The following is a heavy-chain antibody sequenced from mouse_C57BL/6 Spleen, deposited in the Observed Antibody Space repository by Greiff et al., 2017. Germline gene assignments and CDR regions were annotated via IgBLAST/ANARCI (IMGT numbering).Heavy chain of an antibody. CDR3: ARSHYSNYEDYFDY. CDR2: INPNSGTT. Sequence: EVQRVESGPELVKPGASVKISCKASGYSFTDYNMNWVKQSNGKSLEWIGVINPNSGTTSYNQKFKGKATLTVDQSSSTAYMQLNSLTSEDSAVYYCARSHYSNYEDYFDYWGQGTTLSVSS. D-gene: IGHD2-5*01. CDR1: GYSFTDYN. J-gene: IGHJ2*01. V-gene: IGHV1-39*01.